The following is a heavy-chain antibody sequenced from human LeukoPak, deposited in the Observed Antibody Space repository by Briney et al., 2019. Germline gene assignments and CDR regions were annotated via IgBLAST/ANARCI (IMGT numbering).Heavy chain of an antibody. Sequence: PSETLSLTCTVSGGSISSYYWSWIRQPPGKGLEWIGYIYYSGSTNYNPSLKSRVTISVDTSKNQFSLKLSPVTAADTAVYYCARSPCTSCSLIDYWGQGTLVTVSS. V-gene: IGHV4-59*01. CDR1: GGSISSYY. J-gene: IGHJ4*02. CDR2: IYYSGST. D-gene: IGHD2-2*01. CDR3: ARSPCTSCSLIDY.